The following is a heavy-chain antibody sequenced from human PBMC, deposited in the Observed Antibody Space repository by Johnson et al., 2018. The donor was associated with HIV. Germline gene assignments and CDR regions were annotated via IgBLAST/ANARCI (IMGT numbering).Heavy chain of an antibody. V-gene: IGHV3-30*02. CDR1: GFNFNIYG. CDR2: IRYDGSYK. D-gene: IGHD1-26*01. CDR3: AKTLVGDTRDDAFDV. J-gene: IGHJ3*01. Sequence: QVQLVESGGGVVQPGGSLRLSCAASGFNFNIYGMHWVRQAPVRGLEWVAFIRYDGSYKNYVDSAKGRFTISRDNSKNTLYLQMNSLSAEDTAVYYCAKTLVGDTRDDAFDVWGQGTMVTVSS.